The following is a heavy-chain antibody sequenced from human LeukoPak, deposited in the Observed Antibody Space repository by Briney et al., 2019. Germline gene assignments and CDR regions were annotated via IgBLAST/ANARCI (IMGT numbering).Heavy chain of an antibody. CDR2: IDHRGDT. Sequence: SETLSLTCAVYGGSFIRYYWSWIRQSPGKGLEWIAEIDHRGDTNYNPSVKSRVTISVDTSKNQFSLKMRSLSAADTALYYCARGATISETGYFDFWGQGTLHSVSS. D-gene: IGHD5-24*01. CDR3: ARGATISETGYFDF. CDR1: GGSFIRYY. V-gene: IGHV4-34*01. J-gene: IGHJ4*03.